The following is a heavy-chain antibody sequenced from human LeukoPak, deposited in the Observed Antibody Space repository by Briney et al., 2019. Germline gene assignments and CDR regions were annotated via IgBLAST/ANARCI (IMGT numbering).Heavy chain of an antibody. D-gene: IGHD5-24*01. Sequence: SETLSLTCTVSGGSISSGGYYWSWIRQHPGKGLEWIGYIYYSGSTYYNPSLKSRVTISVDTSKNQFSLNLSSVTAADTAVYYCARRKMATDTFDIWGQGTMVTVSS. V-gene: IGHV4-31*03. CDR2: IYYSGST. J-gene: IGHJ3*02. CDR3: ARRKMATDTFDI. CDR1: GGSISSGGYY.